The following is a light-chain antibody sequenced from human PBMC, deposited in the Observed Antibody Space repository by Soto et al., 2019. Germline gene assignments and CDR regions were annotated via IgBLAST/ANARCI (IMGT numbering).Light chain of an antibody. CDR1: QDIGIY. CDR2: AAS. J-gene: IGKJ1*01. Sequence: IQLTQSPSSLSASVGDRVTITCRASQDIGIYLAWYQQKPGKAPNLLIYAASSLQRGVPSRFSGSGSGTDFTLTISSLQPEDFGTYYCQQSFSTPRTFGQGTKVDIK. CDR3: QQSFSTPRT. V-gene: IGKV1-39*01.